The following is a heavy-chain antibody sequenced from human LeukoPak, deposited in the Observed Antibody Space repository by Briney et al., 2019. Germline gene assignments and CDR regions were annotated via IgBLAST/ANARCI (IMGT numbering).Heavy chain of an antibody. Sequence: PSETLSLICTVSGGSISSYYWSWIRQPPGKGLEWIGYIYYSGSTNYNPSLKSRVTISVDTSKNQFSLKLSSVTAADTAVYYCARDQYYYDSSGHYYYYYGMDVWGQGTTVTVSS. V-gene: IGHV4-59*01. CDR2: IYYSGST. J-gene: IGHJ6*02. D-gene: IGHD3-22*01. CDR1: GGSISSYY. CDR3: ARDQYYYDSSGHYYYYYGMDV.